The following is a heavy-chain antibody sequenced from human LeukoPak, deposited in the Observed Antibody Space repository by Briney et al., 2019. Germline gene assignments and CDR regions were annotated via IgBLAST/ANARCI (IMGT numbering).Heavy chain of an antibody. J-gene: IGHJ4*02. CDR2: IRGSGGGT. V-gene: IGHV3-23*01. CDR1: GFIFSNYA. CDR3: AKDEPLMGSGNYYFDY. D-gene: IGHD3-22*01. Sequence: GGSLRLSCAASGFIFSNYALMWLRQSPGKGLEWVSAIRGSGGGTFYADSVKGRFTISRDNSKNTLYLQMNSLRAEDTAVYYCAKDEPLMGSGNYYFDYWGQGTLVTVSS.